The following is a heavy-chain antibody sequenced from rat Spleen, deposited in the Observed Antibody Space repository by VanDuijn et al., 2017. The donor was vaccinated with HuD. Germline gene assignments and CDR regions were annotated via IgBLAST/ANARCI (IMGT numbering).Heavy chain of an antibody. CDR1: GFTFSDYN. Sequence: EVQLVESGGGLVQPGRSLKLSCAASGFTFSDYNMAWVRQAPKKGLEWVASIKYEDFTPYYGDSVMGRFTISRDDGESTLYLQMNSLRSEDTATYYCVRLYNNHGYWHFDFWGPGTMVTVSS. CDR2: IKYEDFTP. J-gene: IGHJ1*01. V-gene: IGHV5-22*01. D-gene: IGHD1-5*01. CDR3: VRLYNNHGYWHFDF.